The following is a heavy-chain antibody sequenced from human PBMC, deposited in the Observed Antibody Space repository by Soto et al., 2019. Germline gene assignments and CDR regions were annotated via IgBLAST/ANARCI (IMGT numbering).Heavy chain of an antibody. V-gene: IGHV4-59*01. D-gene: IGHD1-26*01. Sequence: SETLSLTCTVSGGSISSYYWSWIRQPPGKGLEWIGYIYYSGSTNYNPSLKSRVTISVDTSKNQFSLKLSSVTAADTAVYYCARVGGSYLLGYYGMDVWGQGTTVTVSS. CDR2: IYYSGST. CDR3: ARVGGSYLLGYYGMDV. J-gene: IGHJ6*02. CDR1: GGSISSYY.